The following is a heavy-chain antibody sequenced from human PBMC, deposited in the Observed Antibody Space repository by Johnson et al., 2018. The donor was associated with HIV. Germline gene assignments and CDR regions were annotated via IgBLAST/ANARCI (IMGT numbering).Heavy chain of an antibody. CDR1: GFTFSSYG. D-gene: IGHD4-23*01. J-gene: IGHJ3*02. V-gene: IGHV3-NL1*01. CDR3: AKGLDYGGLLCAFDI. CDR2: IYSGGST. Sequence: QVQLVESGGGVVQPGRSLRLSCAASGFTFSSYGMHWVRQAPGKGLEWVAVIYSGGSTYYADSVKGRFTISRDNSKNTLYLQMNSLRAEDTAVYYCAKGLDYGGLLCAFDIWGQGTMVTVSS.